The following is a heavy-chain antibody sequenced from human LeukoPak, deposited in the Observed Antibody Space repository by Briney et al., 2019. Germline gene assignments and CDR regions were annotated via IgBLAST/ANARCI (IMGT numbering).Heavy chain of an antibody. V-gene: IGHV3-23*01. D-gene: IGHD2-2*01. Sequence: HSGGSLRLSCAASGFTFSSYAMSWDRQAPGKGLEWVSAISGSGGSTYYADSVKGRFTISRDNSKNTLYLQMNSLRAEDTAVYYCAKGQLVVVPAASLDYWGQGTLVTVSS. CDR2: ISGSGGST. CDR1: GFTFSSYA. J-gene: IGHJ4*02. CDR3: AKGQLVVVPAASLDY.